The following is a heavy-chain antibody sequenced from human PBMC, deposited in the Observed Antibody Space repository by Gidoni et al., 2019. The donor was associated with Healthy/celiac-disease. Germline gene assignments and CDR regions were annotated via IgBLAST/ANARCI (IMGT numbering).Heavy chain of an antibody. J-gene: IGHJ6*02. Sequence: QVQLQESGPGLVKPSQTLSLTCTVSGGSISSGSYYWSWIRQPAGKGLGWIGRIYTSGSTNYNPSLKSRVTISVDTSKNQFSLKLSSVTAADTAVYYCASSTSRYYYYYYGMDVWGQGTTVTVSS. CDR3: ASSTSRYYYYYYGMDV. CDR2: IYTSGST. CDR1: GGSISSGSYY. V-gene: IGHV4-61*02. D-gene: IGHD2-2*01.